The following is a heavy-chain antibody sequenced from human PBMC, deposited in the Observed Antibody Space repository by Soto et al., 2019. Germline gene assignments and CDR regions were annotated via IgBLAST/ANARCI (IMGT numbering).Heavy chain of an antibody. Sequence: QVQLVESGGGVVQPGRSLRLSCAASGFTFSSYAMHWVRQAPGKGLEWVAVISYDGSNKYYADSVKGRFTISRDNSKNPLYLQMNSLRAEDTAVYYCARVAITVGALNRAWFDPWGQGTLVTVSS. D-gene: IGHD1-26*01. CDR2: ISYDGSNK. V-gene: IGHV3-30-3*01. CDR3: ARVAITVGALNRAWFDP. CDR1: GFTFSSYA. J-gene: IGHJ5*02.